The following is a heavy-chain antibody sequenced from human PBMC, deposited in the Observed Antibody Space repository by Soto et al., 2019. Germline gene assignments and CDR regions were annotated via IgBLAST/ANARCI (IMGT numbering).Heavy chain of an antibody. D-gene: IGHD3-10*01. Sequence: QVQLVESGGGVVQPGRSPRLSCAASGFTFSSYAMHWVRQAPGKGLEWVAVISYDGSNKYYADSVKGRFTISRDNSKNTLYLQMNSLRAEDTAVYYCARDPTFMLVGRGATTPAFDIWGQGTMVTVSS. CDR2: ISYDGSNK. V-gene: IGHV3-30-3*01. CDR1: GFTFSSYA. CDR3: ARDPTFMLVGRGATTPAFDI. J-gene: IGHJ3*02.